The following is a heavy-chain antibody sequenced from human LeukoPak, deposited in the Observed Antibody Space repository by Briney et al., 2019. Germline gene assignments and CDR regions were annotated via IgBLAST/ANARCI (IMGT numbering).Heavy chain of an antibody. CDR3: AKDLKPSYYYGSGSYYNPGYFDY. CDR1: GFTFSSYS. CDR2: ISSSSSYI. D-gene: IGHD3-10*01. J-gene: IGHJ4*02. Sequence: GGSLRLSCAASGFTFSSYSMNWVRQAPGKGLEWVSSISSSSSYIYYADSVKGRFTISRDNAKNSLYLQMNSLRAEDTAVYYCAKDLKPSYYYGSGSYYNPGYFDYWGQGTLVTVSS. V-gene: IGHV3-21*04.